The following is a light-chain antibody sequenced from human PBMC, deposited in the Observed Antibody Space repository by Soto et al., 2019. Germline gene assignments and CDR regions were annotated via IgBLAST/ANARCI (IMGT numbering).Light chain of an antibody. V-gene: IGKV1-39*01. CDR1: QSIGKH. J-gene: IGKJ5*01. CDR3: QQGYTASIT. CDR2: SVS. Sequence: DIQMTQSPSSLSASVGDRVTITCRASQSIGKHLNWYQQKPGKAPKFLIYSVSSVQSGVPSRFSGSGSGTDFTLTINSLQPEDFATYYCQQGYTASITFGQGTRLEIK.